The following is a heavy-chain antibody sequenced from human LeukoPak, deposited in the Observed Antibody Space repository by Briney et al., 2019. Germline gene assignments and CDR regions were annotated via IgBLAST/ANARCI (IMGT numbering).Heavy chain of an antibody. V-gene: IGHV3-43*02. CDR1: GFTFDDYA. CDR3: AKGRYYYDSSDAFDI. J-gene: IGHJ3*02. CDR2: ISGDGGST. D-gene: IGHD3-22*01. Sequence: AGGSLRLSCAASGFTFDDYAMHWVRQAPGKGLEWVSLISGDGGSTYYADSVKGRFTISRDNSKNSLYLRMNSLRTEDTALYYCAKGRYYYDSSDAFDIWGQGTMVTVSS.